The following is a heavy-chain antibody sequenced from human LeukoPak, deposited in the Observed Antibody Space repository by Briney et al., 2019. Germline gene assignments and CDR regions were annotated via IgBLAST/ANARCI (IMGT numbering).Heavy chain of an antibody. CDR1: GGSISSYY. J-gene: IGHJ5*02. CDR2: IYTSGSP. Sequence: SETLSLTCTVSGGSISSYYWSWIRQPPGKGLEWIARIYTSGSPTYNPSLQSRATILLDTSKNQFSLKLCSVTAADTAVYYCARHIQLAFRVSRLGWFDPWGQGTLVTVSS. V-gene: IGHV4-4*07. CDR3: ARHIQLAFRVSRLGWFDP. D-gene: IGHD5-18*01.